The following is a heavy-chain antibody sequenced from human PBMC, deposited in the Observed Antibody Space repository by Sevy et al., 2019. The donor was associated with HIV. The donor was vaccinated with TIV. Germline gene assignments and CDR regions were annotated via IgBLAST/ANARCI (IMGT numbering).Heavy chain of an antibody. D-gene: IGHD3-10*01. Sequence: SETLSLTCAVYGGSFSGYYWSWIRQPPGKGLEWIGEIIHSGSTNYNPSLKSRVTISVDTSKNQFSLRLSSVTAADTAVYYCARVGVTMVRGVEDYWGQGTLFTVSS. CDR1: GGSFSGYY. J-gene: IGHJ4*02. V-gene: IGHV4-34*12. CDR2: IIHSGST. CDR3: ARVGVTMVRGVEDY.